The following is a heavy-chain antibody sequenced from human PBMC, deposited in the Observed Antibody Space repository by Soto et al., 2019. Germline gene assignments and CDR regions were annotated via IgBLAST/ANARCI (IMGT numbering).Heavy chain of an antibody. CDR1: GGSFNSGSYY. V-gene: IGHV4-61*01. D-gene: IGHD3-16*01. CDR2: VYYTGRT. CDR3: ARDYDYFDH. J-gene: IGHJ4*02. Sequence: TSETLSLTCTVSGGSFNSGSYYWSWVRQPPGRGLEWIGFVYYTGRTSYNPSLKSRVTISADTSKNQFSLVLTSVTTADTAVYYCARDYDYFDHWGQGTLVTVSS.